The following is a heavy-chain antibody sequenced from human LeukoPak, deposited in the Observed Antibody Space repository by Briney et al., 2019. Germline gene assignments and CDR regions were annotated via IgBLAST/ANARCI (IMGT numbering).Heavy chain of an antibody. V-gene: IGHV3-33*08. CDR3: ARWSRYSSGWYELDY. CDR1: GFTFSSYS. Sequence: GGSLRLSCAASGFTFSSYSMNWVRQAPGKGLEWVALIWHDGTNEKYADSVKGRFTISRDNSMDTLYLQMNSLRAEDTAVYYCARWSRYSSGWYELDYWGQGILVTVSS. J-gene: IGHJ4*02. CDR2: IWHDGTNE. D-gene: IGHD6-19*01.